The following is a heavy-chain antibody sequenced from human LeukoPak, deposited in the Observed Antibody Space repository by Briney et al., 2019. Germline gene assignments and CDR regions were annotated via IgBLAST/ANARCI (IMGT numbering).Heavy chain of an antibody. CDR2: IRTTAEGAKYA. J-gene: IGHJ4*02. D-gene: IGHD3-9*01. Sequence: TGGSLRLSCATSGFSFTDYPMNLVRQAPGKGLEWISNIRTTAEGAKYAYYADSVKGRVTISRDDGKNTLYLHMNSLRDDDTAVYYCATDLRYAFDYWGQGILVTVSS. CDR3: ATDLRYAFDY. V-gene: IGHV3-48*02. CDR1: GFSFTDYP.